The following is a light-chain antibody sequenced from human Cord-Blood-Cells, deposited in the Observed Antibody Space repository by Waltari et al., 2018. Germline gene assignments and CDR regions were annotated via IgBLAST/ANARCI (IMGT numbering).Light chain of an antibody. CDR1: SPNTAAAYA. CDR2: GNS. J-gene: IGLJ1*01. CDR3: QSYDSSLSGYV. V-gene: IGLV1-40*01. Sequence: QSVLTQPPSVSGAPGQRVTIPGTGSSPNTAAAYAVHRYQRLPGPAPKLLIYGNSNRPSGVPDRFSGSKSGTSASLAITGLQAEDEADYYCQSYDSSLSGYVFGTGTKVTVL.